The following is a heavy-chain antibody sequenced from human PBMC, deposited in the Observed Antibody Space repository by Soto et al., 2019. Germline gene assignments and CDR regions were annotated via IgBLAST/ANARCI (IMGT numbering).Heavy chain of an antibody. J-gene: IGHJ6*03. V-gene: IGHV3-13*01. CDR1: GFTFSSYD. CDR3: ARAYYDYIWGHVISYYYMDV. D-gene: IGHD3-16*01. CDR2: IGTAGDT. Sequence: PGGSLRLSCAASGFTFSSYDMHWVRQATGKGLEWVSAIGTAGDTYYPGSVKGRFTISRENAKNSLYLQMNSLRAGDTAVYYCARAYYDYIWGHVISYYYMDVWGKGTTVTVSS.